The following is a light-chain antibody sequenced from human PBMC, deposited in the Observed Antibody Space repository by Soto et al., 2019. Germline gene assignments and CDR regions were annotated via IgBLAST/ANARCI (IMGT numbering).Light chain of an antibody. CDR2: GAS. CDR3: QQYGSSPPWT. J-gene: IGKJ1*01. CDR1: ESVSSSY. Sequence: EIVLTQSPGTLSLSPGERATLSCRASESVSSSYLAWYQQKPGQAPRLLIFGASSRATGTPDRFSGSGSGTDFTLTISRLEPADFAVYYCQQYGSSPPWTFGQGTEVEIK. V-gene: IGKV3-20*01.